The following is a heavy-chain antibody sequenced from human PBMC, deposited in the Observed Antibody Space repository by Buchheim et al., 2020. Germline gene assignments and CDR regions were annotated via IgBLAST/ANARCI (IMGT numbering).Heavy chain of an antibody. V-gene: IGHV3-33*01. CDR2: IWYDGSNK. Sequence: QVQLVESGGGVVQPGRSLRLSCAASGFTFSSYGMHWVRQAPGKGLEWVAVIWYDGSNKYYADSVKGRFTISRDNSKNTLYLQMNSLRAEDTAVYYCARAETYYDSSGYYSDAFDIWGQGT. CDR3: ARAETYYDSSGYYSDAFDI. D-gene: IGHD3-22*01. CDR1: GFTFSSYG. J-gene: IGHJ3*02.